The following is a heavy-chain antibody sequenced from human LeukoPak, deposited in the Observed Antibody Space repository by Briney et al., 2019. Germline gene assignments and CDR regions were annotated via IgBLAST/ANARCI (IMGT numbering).Heavy chain of an antibody. D-gene: IGHD4-17*01. CDR1: GGTFSSYA. J-gene: IGHJ4*02. CDR3: ARGLGDYGDCVDCLYFDY. CDR2: IIPIFGTA. Sequence: VASVNVSCKASGGTFSSYAISWVRQAPGQGLEWMGGIIPIFGTANYAQKFQGRVTITADKSTSTAYMELSSLRSEDTAVYYCARGLGDYGDCVDCLYFDYWGQGTLVTVSS. V-gene: IGHV1-69*06.